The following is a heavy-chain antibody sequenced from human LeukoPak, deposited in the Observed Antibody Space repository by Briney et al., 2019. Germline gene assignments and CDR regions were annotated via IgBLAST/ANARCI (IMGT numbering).Heavy chain of an antibody. CDR2: ISSSSSYI. D-gene: IGHD6-25*01. J-gene: IGHJ6*02. Sequence: GGSLRLSCAASGFTFSSYSMNWVRQAPGKGLEWVSSISSSSSYIYYADSVKGRFTISRDNAKNSLYLQMNSLRAEDTAVYYWARGYPGLAASYGKDGWGQGTTVTVSS. CDR3: ARGYPGLAASYGKDG. V-gene: IGHV3-21*01. CDR1: GFTFSSYS.